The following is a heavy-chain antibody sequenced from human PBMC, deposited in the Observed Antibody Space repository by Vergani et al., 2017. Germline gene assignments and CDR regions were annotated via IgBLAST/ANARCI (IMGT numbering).Heavy chain of an antibody. CDR1: GYTFTGYY. V-gene: IGHV1-2*02. CDR2: INPNSGGT. CDR3: ARGGMITFGVVIAPGY. J-gene: IGHJ4*02. D-gene: IGHD3-16*02. Sequence: QVQLVQSGAEVKKPGASVKVSCKASGYTFTGYYMHWVRQAPGQGLEWMGWINPNSGGTKYAQKFQGRVTMTRDTSISTAYMELSRLRSDDRAVYYCARGGMITFGVVIAPGYWGQGTLVTGSS.